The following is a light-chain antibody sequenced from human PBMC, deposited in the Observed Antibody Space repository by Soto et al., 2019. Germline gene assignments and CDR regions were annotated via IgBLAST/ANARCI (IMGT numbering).Light chain of an antibody. CDR1: QSISSY. V-gene: IGKV3-11*01. J-gene: IGKJ1*01. CDR3: QQRSNWPPWT. Sequence: EIVLTQSPATLSLSPGERATLSCRASQSISSYLAWYQLKPGQAPRLLIYDASNRATGIPARFSGSGSGTDFTLTISSLEPEDFAVYYCQQRSNWPPWTFGQGTKVEI. CDR2: DAS.